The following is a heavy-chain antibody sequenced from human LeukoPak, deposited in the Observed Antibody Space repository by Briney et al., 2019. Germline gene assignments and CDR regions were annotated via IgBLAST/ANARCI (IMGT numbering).Heavy chain of an antibody. CDR1: GGSISSYY. Sequence: SETLSLTCTVSGGSISSYYWSWIRQPPGKGLEWIGYIYYSGSTNYNPSLKSRVTISVDTSKNQFSLKLSSVTAADTAVYYCAREYRSSWYLNWFGPWGQGTLVTVSS. CDR2: IYYSGST. CDR3: AREYRSSWYLNWFGP. D-gene: IGHD6-13*01. V-gene: IGHV4-59*12. J-gene: IGHJ5*02.